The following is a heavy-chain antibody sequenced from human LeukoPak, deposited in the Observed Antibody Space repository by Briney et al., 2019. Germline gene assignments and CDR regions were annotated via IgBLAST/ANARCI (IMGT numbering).Heavy chain of an antibody. CDR3: AELGITMIGGV. CDR1: GFTFSSYE. V-gene: IGHV3-48*03. Sequence: QTGGSLRLPCAASGFTFSSYEMNWVRQAPGKGLEWVSYISSSGSTIYYADSVKGRFTISRDNAKNSLYLQMNSLRAEDTAVYNCAELGITMIGGVWGKGTTVTISS. CDR2: ISSSGSTI. J-gene: IGHJ6*04. D-gene: IGHD3-10*02.